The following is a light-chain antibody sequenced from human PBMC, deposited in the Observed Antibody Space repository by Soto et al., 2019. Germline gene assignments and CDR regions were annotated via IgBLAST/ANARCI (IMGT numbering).Light chain of an antibody. J-gene: IGKJ1*01. CDR3: QQDFDLRT. V-gene: IGKV3D-7*01. CDR2: GAS. CDR1: QRISSTY. Sequence: EIVMTQSPATLSLSPGERATLSCRASQRISSTYISWYQQKPGQAPRLLIYGASTRATGTPARFSGSASGTDFTLTISSLQPEDFAVYYCQQDFDLRTFGQGTKVEIK.